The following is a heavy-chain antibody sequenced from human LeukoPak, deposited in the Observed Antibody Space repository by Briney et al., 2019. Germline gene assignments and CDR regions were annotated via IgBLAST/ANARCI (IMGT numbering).Heavy chain of an antibody. J-gene: IGHJ5*02. Sequence: SATLSLTCTVSGGSISSYYWSWIRQPARKGLEWIGRIYTSGSTNYNPSLKSRVTMSVDTSKNQFSLKLSSVTAADTAVYYCARDLLPFDWFELGNWFDPWGQGTLVTVSS. CDR2: IYTSGST. CDR3: ARDLLPFDWFELGNWFDP. V-gene: IGHV4-4*07. CDR1: GGSISSYY. D-gene: IGHD3-9*01.